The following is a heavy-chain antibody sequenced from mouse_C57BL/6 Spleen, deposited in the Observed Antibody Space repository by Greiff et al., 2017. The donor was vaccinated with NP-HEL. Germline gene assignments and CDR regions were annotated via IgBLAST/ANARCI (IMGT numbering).Heavy chain of an antibody. CDR2: IDPSDSET. V-gene: IGHV1-52*01. Sequence: QVHVKQSGAELVRPGSSVKLSCKASGYTFTSYWMHWVKQRPIQGLEWIGNIDPSDSETHYNQKFKDKATLTVDKSSSTAYMQLSSLTSEDSAVYYCARSWGAMDYWGQGTSVTVSS. CDR3: ARSWGAMDY. J-gene: IGHJ4*01. CDR1: GYTFTSYW.